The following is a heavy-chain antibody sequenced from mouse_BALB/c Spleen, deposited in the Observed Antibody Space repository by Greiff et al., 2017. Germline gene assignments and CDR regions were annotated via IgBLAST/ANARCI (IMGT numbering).Heavy chain of an antibody. D-gene: IGHD2-3*01. Sequence: VQLQQSGAELVRPGALVKLSCKASGFNIKDYYMHWVKQRPEQGLEWIGWIDPENGNTIYDPKFQGKASITADTSSNTAYLQLSSLTSEDTAVYYCARREGYDGYYGAMDYWGQGTSVTVSS. V-gene: IGHV14-1*02. CDR2: IDPENGNT. CDR3: ARREGYDGYYGAMDY. J-gene: IGHJ4*01. CDR1: GFNIKDYY.